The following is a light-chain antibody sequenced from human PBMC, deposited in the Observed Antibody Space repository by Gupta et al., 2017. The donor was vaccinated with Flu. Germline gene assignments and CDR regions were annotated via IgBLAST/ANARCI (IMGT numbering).Light chain of an antibody. CDR2: TAS. V-gene: IGKV1-39*01. CDR3: QQRYDIPYT. Sequence: DSVTITCRASQSISRTYLNWYQQKPGKAPELLIYTASSLQSGVPSRFSGSGSGTDFTLTISSLQPEDFATYYCQQRYDIPYTFGQGTKLE. J-gene: IGKJ2*01. CDR1: QSISRTY.